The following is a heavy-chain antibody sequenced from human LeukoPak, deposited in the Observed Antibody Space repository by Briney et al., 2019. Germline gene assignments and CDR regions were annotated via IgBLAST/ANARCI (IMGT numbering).Heavy chain of an antibody. CDR1: GFTFSSYS. CDR3: ARDSGFGELLVGTFDY. V-gene: IGHV3-21*01. CDR2: ISSSSSYI. D-gene: IGHD3-10*01. Sequence: AGGSLRLSCAASGFTFSSYSMNWVRQAPGKGLEWVSSISSSSSYIYYADSVKGRFTISRDNAKNPLYLQMNSLRAEDTAVYYCARDSGFGELLVGTFDYWGQGTLVTVSS. J-gene: IGHJ4*02.